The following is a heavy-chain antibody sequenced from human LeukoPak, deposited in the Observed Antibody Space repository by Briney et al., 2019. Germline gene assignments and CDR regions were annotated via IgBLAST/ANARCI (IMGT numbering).Heavy chain of an antibody. CDR3: ASYSSGWSIGY. CDR2: INHSGST. CDR1: GGSFSGYY. V-gene: IGHV4-34*01. J-gene: IGHJ4*02. Sequence: SETLSLTCAVYGGSFSGYYWSWIRQPPGKGLEGIGEINHSGSTNYNPSLKSRVTISVDTSKNQFSLKLSSVTAADTAVYYCASYSSGWSIGYCGQGTLATVSS. D-gene: IGHD6-19*01.